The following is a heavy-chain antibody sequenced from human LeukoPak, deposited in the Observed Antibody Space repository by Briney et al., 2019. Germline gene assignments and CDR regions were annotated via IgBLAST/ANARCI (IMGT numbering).Heavy chain of an antibody. CDR2: IYHSGST. V-gene: IGHV4-30-2*01. J-gene: IGHJ6*02. D-gene: IGHD2-21*02. Sequence: KPSQTLSLTCAVSGGSISSGGYSWSWIRQPPGKGLEWIGYIYHSGSTNYNPSLKSRVTISVDKSKNQFSLKLSSVTAADTAVYYCATISVGGYFGYYYYGMDVWGQGTTVTVSS. CDR1: GGSISSGGYS. CDR3: ATISVGGYFGYYYYGMDV.